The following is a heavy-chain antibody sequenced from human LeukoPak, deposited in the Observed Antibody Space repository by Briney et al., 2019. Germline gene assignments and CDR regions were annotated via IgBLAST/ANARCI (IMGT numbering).Heavy chain of an antibody. D-gene: IGHD3-10*01. CDR3: AKMSGVVWFGELRLPFDS. Sequence: GKSLSLSCAASGFTFSGHGMHWVRQAPGKGLEWVALISFDGSDKYYGDFVRGRFTISRDNSKNTLYLQMNSLRADDTAVYYCAKMSGVVWFGELRLPFDSWGQGTVVTVSS. CDR2: ISFDGSDK. CDR1: GFTFSGHG. V-gene: IGHV3-30*18. J-gene: IGHJ4*02.